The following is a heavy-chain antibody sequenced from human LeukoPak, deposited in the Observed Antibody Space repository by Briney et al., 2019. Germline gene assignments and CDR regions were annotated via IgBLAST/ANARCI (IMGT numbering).Heavy chain of an antibody. CDR2: IYYTGST. CDR3: ARLHYGGNYGYYYYYMDV. V-gene: IGHV4-39*01. J-gene: IGHJ6*03. Sequence: SETLSLTCTVSDGSISSSSYYWGWIRQPPGKGLEWIGSIYYTGSTYYNPSLRSRVTVSLDTSKNQFSLKLSSVTAADTSVYYCARLHYGGNYGYYYYYMDVWGKGTTVTISS. D-gene: IGHD4-23*01. CDR1: DGSISSSSYY.